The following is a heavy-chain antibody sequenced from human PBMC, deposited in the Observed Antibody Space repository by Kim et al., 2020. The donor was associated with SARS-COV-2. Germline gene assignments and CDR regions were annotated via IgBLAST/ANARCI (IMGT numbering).Heavy chain of an antibody. D-gene: IGHD2-2*01. CDR2: IYYSGST. Sequence: SETLSLTCTVSGGSISSYYWSWIRQPPGKGLEWIGYIYYSGSTNYNPSLKSRVTISVDTSKNQFSLKLSSVTAADTAVYYCARAGYCSSTSCYSYYYYGMDVWGQGTTVTVSS. V-gene: IGHV4-59*13. J-gene: IGHJ6*02. CDR3: ARAGYCSSTSCYSYYYYGMDV. CDR1: GGSISSYY.